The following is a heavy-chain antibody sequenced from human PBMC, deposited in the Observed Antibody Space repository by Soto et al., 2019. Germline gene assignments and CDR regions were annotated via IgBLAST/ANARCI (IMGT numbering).Heavy chain of an antibody. Sequence: PSETLSLTCAVYGGSFSCYYWSRIRQPPGKGLEWIGEINHSGSTNYNPSLKSRVTISVDTSKNQFSLKLSSVTAADTAVYYCAHSSIFGVVIHPFDYWGQGTLVTVSS. D-gene: IGHD3-3*01. CDR1: GGSFSCYY. CDR3: AHSSIFGVVIHPFDY. V-gene: IGHV4-34*01. J-gene: IGHJ4*02. CDR2: INHSGST.